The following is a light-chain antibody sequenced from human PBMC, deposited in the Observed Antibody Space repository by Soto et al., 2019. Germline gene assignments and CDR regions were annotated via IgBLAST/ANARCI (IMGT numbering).Light chain of an antibody. V-gene: IGKV3-11*01. CDR2: DAS. CDR1: QSINRH. Sequence: EIVLTQSPATLSLSPGERATLSCRASQSINRHLAWYRQKPGQAPRLLIYDASNRATGIPARFSGCGSGTDFPLTISSLEPEDFGVYYCQQRSNWPPVTFGGGTKVEIQ. J-gene: IGKJ4*01. CDR3: QQRSNWPPVT.